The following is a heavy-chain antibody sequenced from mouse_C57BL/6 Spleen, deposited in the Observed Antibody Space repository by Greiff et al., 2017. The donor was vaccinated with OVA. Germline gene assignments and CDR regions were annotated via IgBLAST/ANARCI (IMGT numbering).Heavy chain of an antibody. Sequence: EVKLVESGGDLVKPGGSLKLSCAASGFTFSSYGMSWVRQTPDKRLEWVATISSGGSYTYYPDSVKGRFTISRDNAKNTLYLQMSSLKSEDTAMCYCARRLRDYFDYWGQGTTLTVSS. J-gene: IGHJ2*01. CDR3: ARRLRDYFDY. CDR1: GFTFSSYG. V-gene: IGHV5-6*01. D-gene: IGHD3-2*02. CDR2: ISSGGSYT.